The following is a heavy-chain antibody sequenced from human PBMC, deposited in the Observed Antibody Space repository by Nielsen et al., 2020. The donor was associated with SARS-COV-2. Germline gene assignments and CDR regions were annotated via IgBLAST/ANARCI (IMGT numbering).Heavy chain of an antibody. D-gene: IGHD3-10*01. J-gene: IGHJ6*02. Sequence: GESLKISCAASGFTFSSYGMDWVRQAPGKGLEWVAVIWSDGSTNYYADSVKGRFTIARDNSKNTLYLQMNSLRAEDTAVYYCARDVTMVRGVTPNYYYGMDVWGQGTTVTVSS. CDR3: ARDVTMVRGVTPNYYYGMDV. CDR1: GFTFSSYG. CDR2: IWSDGSTN. V-gene: IGHV3-33*01.